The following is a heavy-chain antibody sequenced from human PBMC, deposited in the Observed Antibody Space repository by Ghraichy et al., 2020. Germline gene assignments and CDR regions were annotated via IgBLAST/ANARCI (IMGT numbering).Heavy chain of an antibody. J-gene: IGHJ6*02. D-gene: IGHD2-15*01. CDR2: ISGSGGST. Sequence: GVLNISCAASGFTFSSYAMSWVRQAPGKGLEWVSAISGSGGSTYYADSVKGRFTISRDNSKTTLYLQMNSLRAEDTAVYYCAKDWSLVVAATSPASFYGMDVWGQGTTVTVSS. CDR1: GFTFSSYA. V-gene: IGHV3-23*01. CDR3: AKDWSLVVAATSPASFYGMDV.